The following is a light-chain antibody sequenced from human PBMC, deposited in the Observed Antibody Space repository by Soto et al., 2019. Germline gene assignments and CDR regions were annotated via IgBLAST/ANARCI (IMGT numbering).Light chain of an antibody. CDR1: QSIDDW. CDR2: GSS. V-gene: IGKV1-12*01. Sequence: DIQMTQSPSSVSVSVGDTVTITCRANQSIDDWLAWYQQKPGKAPKLLMYGSSTLQSGVPSRFSGSRSGTDFILTISSLQPEDFATYYCQQAKDFPLTFGGGTKVEIK. CDR3: QQAKDFPLT. J-gene: IGKJ4*01.